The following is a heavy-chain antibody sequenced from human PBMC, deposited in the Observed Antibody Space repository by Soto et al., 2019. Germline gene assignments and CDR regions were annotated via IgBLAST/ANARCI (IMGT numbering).Heavy chain of an antibody. J-gene: IGHJ4*01. CDR2: IYYSGST. Sequence: SETLSLTCTVSGGSISSYYWSWIRQPPGKGLEWIGYIYYSGSTNYNPSLKSRVTISVDTSKNQFSLKLSSVTAADTAVYYCASLFSGYSYGGYYFDYWGHGTPVTVSS. CDR1: GGSISSYY. CDR3: ASLFSGYSYGGYYFDY. V-gene: IGHV4-59*01. D-gene: IGHD5-18*01.